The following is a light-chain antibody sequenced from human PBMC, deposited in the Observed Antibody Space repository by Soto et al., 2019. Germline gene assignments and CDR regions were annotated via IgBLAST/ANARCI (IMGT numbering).Light chain of an antibody. CDR3: QKYAAAPFT. CDR2: AAS. Sequence: DVQMTQSPSYMSASVGDTVTITCRASQGIAFYLAWFQQRPGKAPNLLISAASNLQSGVPSRFSGSGSGTYFTLTISSLQPEDVATYYCQKYAAAPFTFGPGTRVDVK. V-gene: IGKV1-27*01. CDR1: QGIAFY. J-gene: IGKJ3*01.